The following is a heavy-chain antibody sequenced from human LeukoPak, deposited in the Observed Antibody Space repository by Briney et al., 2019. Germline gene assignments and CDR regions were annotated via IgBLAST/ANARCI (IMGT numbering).Heavy chain of an antibody. CDR3: AKRADTGTSSSGWYDY. CDR2: ISGSGLST. Sequence: GGSLRLSCAASGFTFSSYGMHWVRQAPGKGLEWVSAISGSGLSTYYAESVRGRFTTSRDNSKNTLYLQMNSLRAEDTAVYYCAKRADTGTSSSGWYDYWGQGTQVTVSS. J-gene: IGHJ4*02. V-gene: IGHV3-23*01. CDR1: GFTFSSYG. D-gene: IGHD6-19*01.